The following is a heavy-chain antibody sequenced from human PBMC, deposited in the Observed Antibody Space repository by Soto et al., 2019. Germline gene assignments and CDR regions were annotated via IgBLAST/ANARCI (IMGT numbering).Heavy chain of an antibody. J-gene: IGHJ3*01. D-gene: IGHD1-26*01. CDR2: INAGNGDT. CDR1: GYTFTRYA. V-gene: IGHV1-3*01. Sequence: QVHLVQSGAEVEKPGASVKISCKASGYTFTRYALHWVRQAPGQRLEYMGWINAGNGDTGHPQKFQGRVTITRDTPASTVYMELNSLTSEDTAVYYCARKEVGHSHPFDFWGQGTVVVVSS. CDR3: ARKEVGHSHPFDF.